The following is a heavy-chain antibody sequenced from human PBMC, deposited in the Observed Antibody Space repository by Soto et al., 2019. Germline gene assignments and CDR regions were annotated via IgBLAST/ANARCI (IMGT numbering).Heavy chain of an antibody. D-gene: IGHD3-16*01. Sequence: GASVKVSCKASGYTFTSYAMHWVRQAPGQRLEWMGWINAGNGNTKYSQKFQGRVTITTDKSASTAYMELSSLRSEDTAVYYCARDRLDNTVVWPYYYGMDVWGQGTTVTVSS. J-gene: IGHJ6*02. CDR1: GYTFTSYA. CDR3: ARDRLDNTVVWPYYYGMDV. V-gene: IGHV1-3*01. CDR2: INAGNGNT.